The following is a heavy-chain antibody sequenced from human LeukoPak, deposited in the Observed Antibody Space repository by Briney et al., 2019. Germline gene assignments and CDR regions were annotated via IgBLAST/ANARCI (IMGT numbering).Heavy chain of an antibody. CDR3: ARGSSATDYYYYGMDV. D-gene: IGHD5-24*01. CDR1: GFTFSDHY. Sequence: GGSLRLSCAASGFTFSDHYMDWVRQAPGKGLEWVGRTGNKANGYTSQYAASVKGRFTISRDDSKNSLYLQMNSLKTEDTAVYYCARGSSATDYYYYGMDVWGQGTTVTVSS. V-gene: IGHV3-72*01. J-gene: IGHJ6*02. CDR2: TGNKANGYTS.